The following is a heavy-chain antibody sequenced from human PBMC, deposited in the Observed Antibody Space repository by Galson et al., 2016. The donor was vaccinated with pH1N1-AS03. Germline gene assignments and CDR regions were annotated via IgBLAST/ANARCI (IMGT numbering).Heavy chain of an antibody. Sequence: SLRLSCAAAGFTFSSYAMFWVRQAPVKGLEYASAISGNGVSTYYANSVKGKFTISRDNSKNTLYLQMGSLRPEDMAVYYCARGPVSYANYWFPPPDYWGQGTLVTVSS. CDR2: ISGNGVST. J-gene: IGHJ4*02. V-gene: IGHV3-64*01. D-gene: IGHD4/OR15-4a*01. CDR3: ARGPVSYANYWFPPPDY. CDR1: GFTFSSYA.